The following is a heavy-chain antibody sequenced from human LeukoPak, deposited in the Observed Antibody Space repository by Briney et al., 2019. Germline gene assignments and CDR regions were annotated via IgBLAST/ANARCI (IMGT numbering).Heavy chain of an antibody. CDR3: AKDLETAAGTNYYYGMDV. Sequence: PGRSLRLSCAASGFTFTSYGMHRVRQAPGKGLEWVAVISYDGSNKYYADSVKGRFTISRDNSKNTLYLQMNSLRAEDTAVYYCAKDLETAAGTNYYYGMDVGGKGPTVTVS. CDR1: GFTFTSYG. D-gene: IGHD6-13*01. CDR2: ISYDGSNK. V-gene: IGHV3-30*18. J-gene: IGHJ6*04.